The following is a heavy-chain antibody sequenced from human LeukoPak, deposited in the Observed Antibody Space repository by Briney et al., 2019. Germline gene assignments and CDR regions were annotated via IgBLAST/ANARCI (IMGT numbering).Heavy chain of an antibody. CDR1: GFTFSSYS. Sequence: GGSLRLSCAASGFTFSSYSMSWVRQAPGKGLEWVSAISGSGGSTYYADSVKGRFTISRDNSKNTLYLQMNSLRAEDTAVYYCARDGRNGYEDDYWGQGTLVTVSS. J-gene: IGHJ4*02. D-gene: IGHD5-12*01. CDR3: ARDGRNGYEDDY. V-gene: IGHV3-23*01. CDR2: ISGSGGST.